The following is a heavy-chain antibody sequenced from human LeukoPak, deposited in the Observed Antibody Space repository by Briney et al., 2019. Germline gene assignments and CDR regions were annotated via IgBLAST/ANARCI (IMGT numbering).Heavy chain of an antibody. CDR1: GYTFTGYY. CDR2: INPNSGGT. V-gene: IGHV1-2*02. Sequence: ASVKVSCKASGYTFTGYYMHWVRQAPGQGLEWMGWINPNSGGTNYAQKFQGRVTMTRGTSIRTAYMELSRLRSDDTAVYYCARDHEYQLLSGSYDPWGQGTLVTVSS. CDR3: ARDHEYQLLSGSYDP. J-gene: IGHJ5*02. D-gene: IGHD2-2*01.